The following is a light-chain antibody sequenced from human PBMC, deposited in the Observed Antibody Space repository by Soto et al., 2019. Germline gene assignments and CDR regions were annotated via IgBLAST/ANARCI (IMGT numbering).Light chain of an antibody. CDR2: GAS. J-gene: IGKJ2*01. CDR1: QSVRSSY. V-gene: IGKV3-20*01. Sequence: EIVLTQSPGTLSLSPGERATLSCRASQSVRSSYLAWYQQKPGQAPRLLIYGASSRATGIPDMFSGSGSETDFPFTISRLVPEDFAVYFWQQYRSSPYYFVQGTKLEIK. CDR3: QQYRSSPYY.